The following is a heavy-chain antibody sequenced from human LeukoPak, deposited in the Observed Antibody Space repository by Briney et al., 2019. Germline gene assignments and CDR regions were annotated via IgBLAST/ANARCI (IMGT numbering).Heavy chain of an antibody. Sequence: GGSLSLSCAASGFTSSRYAMHWVRQAPRKGLEWVAVISYDGSNKYYADSVKGRFTISRDNSKNTLYLQMNSLRAEDTAVYYCARSRGYSYGVDYWGQGTLVTVSS. D-gene: IGHD5-18*01. CDR3: ARSRGYSYGVDY. CDR1: GFTSSRYA. CDR2: ISYDGSNK. V-gene: IGHV3-30*04. J-gene: IGHJ4*02.